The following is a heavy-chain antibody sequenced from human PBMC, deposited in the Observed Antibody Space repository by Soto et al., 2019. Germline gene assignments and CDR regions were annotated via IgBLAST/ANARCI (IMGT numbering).Heavy chain of an antibody. Sequence: QVQLQESGPGLVKPSQTLSLTCTVSGGSISSGTYYWTWVRQRPGEGLEWIGVISHSGRTYYNPSLKSRTAISGDTSDKQFSLGLSSVTAADTAVYVCALDSDYCTGGSCYGNFDFRGQGTLVTFSS. J-gene: IGHJ4*02. CDR2: ISHSGRT. CDR3: ALDSDYCTGGSCYGNFDF. CDR1: GGSISSGTYY. D-gene: IGHD2-15*01. V-gene: IGHV4-31*03.